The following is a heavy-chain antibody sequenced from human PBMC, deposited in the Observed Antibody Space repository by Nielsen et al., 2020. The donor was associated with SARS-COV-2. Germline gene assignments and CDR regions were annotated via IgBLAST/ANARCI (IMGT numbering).Heavy chain of an antibody. D-gene: IGHD1-26*01. CDR3: ARLLTNTGNYFRFDP. Sequence: GSLRLSCAVSGGSISSSNWWTWVRQPPGKGLEWIGKIYHSGNTNYNPSLKSRVTISVDKSKNQFSLRLISVTAADTAVYYCARLLTNTGNYFRFDPWGQGTLVTVSS. V-gene: IGHV4-4*02. CDR2: IYHSGNT. CDR1: GGSISSSNW. J-gene: IGHJ5*02.